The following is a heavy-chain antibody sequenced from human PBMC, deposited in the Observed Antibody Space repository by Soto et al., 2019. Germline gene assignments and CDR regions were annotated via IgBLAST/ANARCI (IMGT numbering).Heavy chain of an antibody. CDR1: GDSISRDGYY. CDR3: VRDWAGACGLVWFGA. D-gene: IGHD2-21*01. Sequence: QVQLQDSGPGLVTPSQTLALNCTVSGDSISRDGYYWHCIRHHPWKGLEWVSYIHHSGSANYYPSIKSRVTISVDTSEYQLLREGNNLTAADTDVYYCVRDWAGACGLVWFGAWGQGILVTVSS. J-gene: IGHJ5*02. V-gene: IGHV4-31*03. CDR2: IHHSGSA.